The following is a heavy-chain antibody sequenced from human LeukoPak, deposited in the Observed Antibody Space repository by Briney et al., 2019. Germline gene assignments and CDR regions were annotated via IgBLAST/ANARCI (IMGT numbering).Heavy chain of an antibody. Sequence: GRSLRLSCAASGFTFSTYGMHWVRRAPGKGLEWVAVISYDGTNKYYADSVKGRFTISRDNSKNTLYLQMTSLRAEDTAVYYCARGPTLGDYWGQGTLVTVSS. J-gene: IGHJ4*02. CDR2: ISYDGTNK. D-gene: IGHD4-23*01. V-gene: IGHV3-30*03. CDR3: ARGPTLGDY. CDR1: GFTFSTYG.